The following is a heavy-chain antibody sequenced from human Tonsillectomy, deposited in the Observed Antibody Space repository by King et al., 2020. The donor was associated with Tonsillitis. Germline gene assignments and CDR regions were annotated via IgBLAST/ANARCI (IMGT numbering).Heavy chain of an antibody. J-gene: IGHJ4*02. V-gene: IGHV3-30*02. Sequence: QLVQSGGGVVQPGGSLRLSCAASGFTFSRFGMHWVRQAPGKGLEWVAFIRFDGSNTYYEDSVKGRFTVSRDNSKNTLYLQMNILTVEDTAVYYCANSLGMATFDKWGQGTLVSVSS. CDR2: IRFDGSNT. CDR1: GFTFSRFG. D-gene: IGHD5-24*01. CDR3: ANSLGMATFDK.